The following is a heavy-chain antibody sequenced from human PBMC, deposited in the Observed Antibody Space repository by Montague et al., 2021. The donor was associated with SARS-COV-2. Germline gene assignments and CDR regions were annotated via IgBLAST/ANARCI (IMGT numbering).Heavy chain of an antibody. D-gene: IGHD6-19*01. CDR2: IYHSGST. Sequence: SETLSLTCAVSGGSISSNNWWSWVRQPPGKGLEWIGEIYHSGSTKYNPSLKSRVAISVDKSKNQFSLKLSSVTAADTAVYYCARVDSSGWFGYYYYGMDVWGQGTTVTVSS. J-gene: IGHJ6*02. V-gene: IGHV4-4*02. CDR1: GGSISSNNW. CDR3: ARVDSSGWFGYYYYGMDV.